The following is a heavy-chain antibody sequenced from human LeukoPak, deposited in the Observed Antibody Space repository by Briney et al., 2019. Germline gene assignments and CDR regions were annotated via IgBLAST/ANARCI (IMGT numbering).Heavy chain of an antibody. Sequence: GGSLRLSCAASGFTLSNYWMSWVRQAPGKGLEWVANINQHGSENYYVDSVRGRFTISRDNAQNSLYLQMNSLRAEDTVVYYCARATYYDSSGYWGYYFDYWGQGTLVTVSS. CDR2: INQHGSEN. J-gene: IGHJ4*02. V-gene: IGHV3-7*01. CDR3: ARATYYDSSGYWGYYFDY. D-gene: IGHD3-22*01. CDR1: GFTLSNYW.